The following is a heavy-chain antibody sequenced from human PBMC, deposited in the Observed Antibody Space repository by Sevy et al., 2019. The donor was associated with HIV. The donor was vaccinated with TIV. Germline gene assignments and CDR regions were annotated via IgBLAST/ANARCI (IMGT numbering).Heavy chain of an antibody. V-gene: IGHV3-23*01. D-gene: IGHD3-10*01. J-gene: IGHJ4*02. CDR3: AKDRASGTYYTGDFDY. CDR2: ISLSGGDT. Sequence: GGSLRLSCAASGFTFSTYAMTWVRQAPGKGLEWVSVISLSGGDTYYTDSVKGRFTISRDNSKNTLYLQMNSLRAEDTAVYYCAKDRASGTYYTGDFDYWGQGTLVTVSS. CDR1: GFTFSTYA.